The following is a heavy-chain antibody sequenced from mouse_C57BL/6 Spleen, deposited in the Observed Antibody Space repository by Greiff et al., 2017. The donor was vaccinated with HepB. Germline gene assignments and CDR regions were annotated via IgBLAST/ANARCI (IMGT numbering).Heavy chain of an antibody. CDR3: ARHEWYPLYAMDY. V-gene: IGHV2-6-1*01. CDR1: GFSLTSYG. D-gene: IGHD2-1*01. CDR2: IWSDGSK. Sequence: QVQLKESGPGLVAPSQSLSITCTVSGFSLTSYGVHWVRQPPGKGLEWLVVIWSDGSKTYNSALKSRLSTSKDNAKSQVCLKMNRLQTDDTAMYYCARHEWYPLYAMDYWGQGTSVTVSS. J-gene: IGHJ4*01.